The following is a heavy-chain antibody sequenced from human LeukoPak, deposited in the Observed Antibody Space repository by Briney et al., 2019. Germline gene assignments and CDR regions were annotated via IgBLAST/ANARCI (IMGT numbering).Heavy chain of an antibody. V-gene: IGHV3-15*01. Sequence: GGSLRLSCAASGFSFNTAWMTWVRQAPGKGLEWVGHIKSKTDGGTTNYAAPVKDRFTISRDDSKNTLYLQMNSLKIEDTAVYYCTTGEYDYGGQGTLVTVSS. J-gene: IGHJ4*02. CDR2: IKSKTDGGTT. CDR3: TTGEYDY. D-gene: IGHD3-10*01. CDR1: GFSFNTAW.